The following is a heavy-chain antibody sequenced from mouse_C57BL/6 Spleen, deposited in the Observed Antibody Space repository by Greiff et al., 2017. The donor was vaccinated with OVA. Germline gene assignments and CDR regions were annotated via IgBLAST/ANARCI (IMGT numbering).Heavy chain of an antibody. CDR1: GYTFTDYN. V-gene: IGHV1-18*01. D-gene: IGHD2-1*01. Sequence: VQLKESGPELVKPGASVKIPCKASGYTFTDYNMDWVKQSHGKSLEWIGDINPNNGGTIYNQKFKGKATLTVDKSSSTAYMELRSLTAEDTAVYYCARGDYGNYAWFAYWGQGTLVTVSA. CDR3: ARGDYGNYAWFAY. CDR2: INPNNGGT. J-gene: IGHJ3*01.